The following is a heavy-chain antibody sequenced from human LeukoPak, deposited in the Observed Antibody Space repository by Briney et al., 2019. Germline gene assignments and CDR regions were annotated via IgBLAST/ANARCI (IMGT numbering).Heavy chain of an antibody. CDR2: INHSGST. J-gene: IGHJ4*02. Sequence: PSETRSLTCAVYGGSFSGYYWSWIRQPPGKGLEWIGEINHSGSTNYNPSLKSRVTISVDTSKNQFSLKLSSVTAADTAVYYCARETPRYSSSWHLDYWGQGTLVTVSS. CDR1: GGSFSGYY. V-gene: IGHV4-34*01. CDR3: ARETPRYSSSWHLDY. D-gene: IGHD6-13*01.